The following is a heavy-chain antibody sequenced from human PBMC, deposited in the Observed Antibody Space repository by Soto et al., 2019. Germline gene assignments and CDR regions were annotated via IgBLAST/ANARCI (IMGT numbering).Heavy chain of an antibody. CDR2: IYYSGST. CDR3: ARLPSSSTEQIDY. Sequence: QLQLQESGPGLVKPSETLSLTCTVSGGSISSSSYYWGWVRQPPGKGLEWIGSIYYSGSTYYNPSLKGRVTISVDTSKNQFSLKLSSVTAADTAVYYCARLPSSSTEQIDYWGQGTLVTVSS. CDR1: GGSISSSSYY. D-gene: IGHD6-13*01. V-gene: IGHV4-39*01. J-gene: IGHJ4*02.